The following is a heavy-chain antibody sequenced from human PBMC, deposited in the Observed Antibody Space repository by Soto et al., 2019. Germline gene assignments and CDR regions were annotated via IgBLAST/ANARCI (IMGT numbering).Heavy chain of an antibody. V-gene: IGHV1-2*02. J-gene: IGHJ5*02. CDR3: ASPDIVVVPAAIRSGFDP. CDR2: NPNSGGT. Sequence: NPNSGGTNYAQKFQGRVTMTRDTSISTAYMELSRLRSDDTAVYYCASPDIVVVPAAIRSGFDPWGQGTLVTVSS. D-gene: IGHD2-2*02.